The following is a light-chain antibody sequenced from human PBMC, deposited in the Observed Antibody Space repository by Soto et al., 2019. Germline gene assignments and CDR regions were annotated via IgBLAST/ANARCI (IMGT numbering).Light chain of an antibody. CDR2: GAS. CDR1: QSVTRNY. CDR3: QQYGSSYT. V-gene: IGKV3-20*01. Sequence: EIVLTQSPGTLSSSPGERVTLSCRASQSVTRNYLAWYQQKPGQAPRLLIYGASRRATGIPDRFSGSGSGTDFTLTISRLEPEDFAVYYCQQYGSSYTFGQGPELGIK. J-gene: IGKJ2*01.